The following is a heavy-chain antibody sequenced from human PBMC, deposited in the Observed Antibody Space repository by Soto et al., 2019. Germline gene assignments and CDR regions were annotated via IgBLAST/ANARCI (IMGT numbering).Heavy chain of an antibody. CDR3: ARGLILWFGELARRGGYYYYMDV. CDR1: GGSFSGYQ. CDR2: INGSGAI. V-gene: IGHV4-34*01. D-gene: IGHD3-10*01. J-gene: IGHJ6*03. Sequence: QVQLQQWGAGLLKPSETLSLTCAVYGGSFSGYQWSWIRQTPGKGLEWIGGINGSGAINYNPSRKIRLTILVDSPKKQISLGLSSVTAAATAVYYCARGLILWFGELARRGGYYYYMDVWGKGTTVTVSS.